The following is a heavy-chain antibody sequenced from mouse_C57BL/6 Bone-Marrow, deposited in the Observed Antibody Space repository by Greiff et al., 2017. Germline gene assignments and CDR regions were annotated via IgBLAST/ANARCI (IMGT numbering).Heavy chain of an antibody. D-gene: IGHD3-2*02. J-gene: IGHJ4*01. CDR1: GYSFTGYS. Sequence: VQLKQSGPELVKPGASVKISCKASGYSFTGYSMNWVQQSPAKRLEWIGEITPSTGGTTYNQKFKAKATLTVDKSSSTAYMQLTSLTSEDSAVYYCARRARQLRLRDAMDYWGQGTSVTVSS. V-gene: IGHV1-42*01. CDR3: ARRARQLRLRDAMDY. CDR2: ITPSTGGT.